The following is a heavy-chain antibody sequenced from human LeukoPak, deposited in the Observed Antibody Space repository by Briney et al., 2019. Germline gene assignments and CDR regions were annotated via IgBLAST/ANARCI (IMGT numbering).Heavy chain of an antibody. Sequence: GGSLRLSCAASGFTFSSYGMSWVRQAPGKGLEWVSAISGSGGSTYYADSVKGRFTISRDNSKNTLYLQMNSLRAEDTAVYYCYVWGSYRIFDYRGQGTLVTVSS. CDR1: GFTFSSYG. V-gene: IGHV3-23*01. J-gene: IGHJ4*02. CDR3: YVWGSYRIFDY. CDR2: ISGSGGST. D-gene: IGHD3-16*02.